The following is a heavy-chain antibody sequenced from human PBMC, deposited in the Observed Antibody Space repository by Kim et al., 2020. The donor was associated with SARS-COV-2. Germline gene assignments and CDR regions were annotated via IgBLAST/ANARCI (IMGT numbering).Heavy chain of an antibody. V-gene: IGHV4-59*01. CDR3: ARTVGNYYDSSGYSDY. D-gene: IGHD3-22*01. Sequence: YLKRRVTISVERSKNQFSLKLSSVTAADTAVYYCARTVGNYYDSSGYSDYWGQGTLVTVSS. J-gene: IGHJ4*02.